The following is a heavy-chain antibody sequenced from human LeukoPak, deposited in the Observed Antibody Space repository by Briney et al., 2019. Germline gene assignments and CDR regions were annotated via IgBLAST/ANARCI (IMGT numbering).Heavy chain of an antibody. CDR2: IKQDGSEK. CDR3: AKDQQDIVVVPAAMGDYYMDV. Sequence: GSLRLSCAASGFTFSSYWMSWVRQAPGKGLEWVANIKQDGSEKYYVDSVKGRFTISRDNAKNSLYLQMNSLRAEDTAVYYCAKDQQDIVVVPAAMGDYYMDVWGKGTTVTVSS. CDR1: GFTFSSYW. J-gene: IGHJ6*03. D-gene: IGHD2-2*01. V-gene: IGHV3-7*01.